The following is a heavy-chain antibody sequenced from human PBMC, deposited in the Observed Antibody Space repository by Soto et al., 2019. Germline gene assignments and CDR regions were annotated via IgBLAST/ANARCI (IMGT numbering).Heavy chain of an antibody. CDR1: GFIFSNHA. V-gene: IGHV3-23*01. CDR3: AKDQDNWKYGDDY. Sequence: GSLRLSCAASGFIFSNHAMSWVRQAPAKGLEWVSTISARDGRTYYADSAKGRFTISRDNSKNTLYLQMNSLRAEDTAVYYCAKDQDNWKYGDDYWGQGT. J-gene: IGHJ4*02. CDR2: ISARDGRT. D-gene: IGHD1-7*01.